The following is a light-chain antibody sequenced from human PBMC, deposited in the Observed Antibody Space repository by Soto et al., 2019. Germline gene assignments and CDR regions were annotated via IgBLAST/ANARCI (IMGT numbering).Light chain of an antibody. J-gene: IGKJ1*01. CDR1: QGISTY. CDR3: QQSYSTTWT. V-gene: IGKV1-39*01. CDR2: VAS. Sequence: DIQMTRAPSSLSASVGARVTITCRASQGISTYLNWYQQKPGKAPQLLIYVASSLQSGVPSRFSGSGAQTDVTLTISSLQPEDFATYSCQQSYSTTWTFGQGTKVDNK.